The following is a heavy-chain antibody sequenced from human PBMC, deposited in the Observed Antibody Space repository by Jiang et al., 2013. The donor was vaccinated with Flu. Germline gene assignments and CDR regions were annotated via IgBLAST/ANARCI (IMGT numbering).Heavy chain of an antibody. CDR1: GDSVSGNSAA. Sequence: PGLVKPSQTLSLTSAISGDSVSGNSAAWNWIRQSPSRGLEWLGRTYYRSKWYNDYAVSVKSRITINPDTSKNHFSLQLNSVTPEDTAVYYCAYSGYYAEYFPHWGQGTLVTVSS. D-gene: IGHD1-26*01. CDR2: TYYRSKWYN. CDR3: AYSGYYAEYFPH. V-gene: IGHV6-1*01. J-gene: IGHJ1*01.